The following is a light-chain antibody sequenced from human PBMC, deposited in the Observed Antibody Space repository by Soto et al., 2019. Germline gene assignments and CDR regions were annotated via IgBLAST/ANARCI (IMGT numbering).Light chain of an antibody. V-gene: IGLV2-8*01. CDR2: EVT. CDR3: SSFGSSNTWV. J-gene: IGLJ3*02. Sequence: QSVLTQPPSASGSPGQSATISCTGTSSDVGAYNYVSWYQQHAGKAPKLVIYEVTKRPSGVPDRFSGSKSANTASLTVSGPQGEYEADYYCSSFGSSNTWVFGGGTKVTVL. CDR1: SSDVGAYNY.